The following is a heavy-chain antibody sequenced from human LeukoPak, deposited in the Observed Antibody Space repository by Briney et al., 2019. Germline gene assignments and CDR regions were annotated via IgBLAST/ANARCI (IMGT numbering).Heavy chain of an antibody. CDR2: IIPIFATA. J-gene: IGHJ4*02. D-gene: IGHD6-6*01. V-gene: IGHV1-69*13. Sequence: SVKVSCKASGGTFSNYAISWVRQAPGQGLEWMGGIIPIFATANHTQKFQGRVTITADESTSTAYMELSSLRSEDTALYYCARGGSSSFEDFDYWGQGTLVTVSS. CDR1: GGTFSNYA. CDR3: ARGGSSSFEDFDY.